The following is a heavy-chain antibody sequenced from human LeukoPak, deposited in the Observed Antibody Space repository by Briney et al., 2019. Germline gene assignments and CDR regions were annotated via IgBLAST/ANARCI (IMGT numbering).Heavy chain of an antibody. V-gene: IGHV1-2*06. Sequence: ASVKVSCKASGYTFTGYYMHWVRQAPGQGLEWMGRINPNSGGTNYAQKFQGRVTMTRDTSISTVYMELSRLRSDDTAVYYCARSGIRVVGATNFDYWGQGTLVTVSS. CDR3: ARSGIRVVGATNFDY. D-gene: IGHD1-26*01. CDR1: GYTFTGYY. J-gene: IGHJ4*02. CDR2: INPNSGGT.